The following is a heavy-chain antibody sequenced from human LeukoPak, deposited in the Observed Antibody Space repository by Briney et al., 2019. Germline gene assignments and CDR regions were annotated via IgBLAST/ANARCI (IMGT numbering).Heavy chain of an antibody. CDR1: GGSISSGSYY. Sequence: SQTLSLTCTVSGGSISSGSYYWSWIRQPAGKGLEWIGRIYTSGSTYYNPSLKSRVTISVDTSKNQFSLKLSSVTAADTAVYYCARDTAWRAFDIWGQGTMVTVSS. CDR2: IYTSGST. D-gene: IGHD5-18*01. CDR3: ARDTAWRAFDI. J-gene: IGHJ3*02. V-gene: IGHV4-61*02.